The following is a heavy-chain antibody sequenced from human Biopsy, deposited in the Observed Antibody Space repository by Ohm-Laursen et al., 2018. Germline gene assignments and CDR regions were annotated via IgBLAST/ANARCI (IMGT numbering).Heavy chain of an antibody. CDR1: GFTFGHYA. J-gene: IGHJ5*01. D-gene: IGHD6-19*01. V-gene: IGHV3-33*04. CDR2: IWYDGPNE. Sequence: SLRLSCAASGFTFGHYAMHWVRQAPGKGLEWISLIWYDGPNEDYADSVKGRFTISRDNPKNSLYLQMNSLRADDSAVYFCAREQPALSGGGSWFDSWGQGTLVIVSS. CDR3: AREQPALSGGGSWFDS.